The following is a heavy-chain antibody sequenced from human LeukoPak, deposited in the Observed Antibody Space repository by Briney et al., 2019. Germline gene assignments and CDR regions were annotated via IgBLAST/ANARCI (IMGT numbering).Heavy chain of an antibody. Sequence: GGSLRLSCAASGFTFSSYWMHWVRQAPGKGLVWVSRIDNDGRGTSYADSVKGRFTISRDNAKNRLYLQMNSLRAEDTAVYYCAREYDFWSGYEDYWGQGTLVTVSS. D-gene: IGHD3-3*01. CDR3: AREYDFWSGYEDY. J-gene: IGHJ4*02. CDR1: GFTFSSYW. V-gene: IGHV3-74*01. CDR2: IDNDGRGT.